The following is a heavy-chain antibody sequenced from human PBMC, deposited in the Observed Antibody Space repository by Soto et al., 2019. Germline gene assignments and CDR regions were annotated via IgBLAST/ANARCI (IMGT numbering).Heavy chain of an antibody. Sequence: GGSLRLSCAASGFTFDDYAMHWVRQAPGKGLEWVSGISWNSGSIGYADSVKGRFTISRDNAKNSLYLQMNSLRAEDTALYYCAKELRAGVPAASSDDNYYYYMDVWGKGTTVTVSS. D-gene: IGHD2-2*01. CDR3: AKELRAGVPAASSDDNYYYYMDV. CDR1: GFTFDDYA. J-gene: IGHJ6*03. CDR2: ISWNSGSI. V-gene: IGHV3-9*01.